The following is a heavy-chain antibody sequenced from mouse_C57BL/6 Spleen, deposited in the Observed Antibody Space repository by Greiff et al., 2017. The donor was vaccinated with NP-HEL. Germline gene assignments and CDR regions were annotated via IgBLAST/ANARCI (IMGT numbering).Heavy chain of an antibody. V-gene: IGHV1-64*01. Sequence: QVQLQQPGAELVKPGASVKLSCKASGYTFTSYWMHWVKQRPGQGLEWIGMIHPNSGSTNYNEKFKSKATLTVDKSSSTAYMQLSSLTSEDSAVYSCARWGRSGGVYAMDYWGQGTSVTVSS. CDR3: ARWGRSGGVYAMDY. D-gene: IGHD1-1*02. CDR1: GYTFTSYW. CDR2: IHPNSGST. J-gene: IGHJ4*01.